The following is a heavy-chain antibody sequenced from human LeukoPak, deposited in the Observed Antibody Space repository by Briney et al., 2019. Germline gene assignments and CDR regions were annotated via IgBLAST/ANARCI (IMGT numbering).Heavy chain of an antibody. J-gene: IGHJ4*02. CDR1: GFTFSSYS. Sequence: ETLSLTCTASGFTFSSYSMNWVRQAPGKGLEWVSYISSSSSTIYYADSVKGRFTISRDNAKNSLYLQMNSLRAEVTAVYYCAREGSSGYLDYWGQGTLVTVSS. CDR3: AREGSSGYLDY. V-gene: IGHV3-48*04. CDR2: ISSSSSTI. D-gene: IGHD3-22*01.